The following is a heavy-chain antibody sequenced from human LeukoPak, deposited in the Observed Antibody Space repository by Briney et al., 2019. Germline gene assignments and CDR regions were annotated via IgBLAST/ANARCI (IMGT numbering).Heavy chain of an antibody. J-gene: IGHJ4*02. CDR1: GFTFSNAW. CDR2: ISGSGGTT. Sequence: GGSLRLSCAASGFTFSNAWMSWVRQAPGKGLEWVSGISGSGGTTYYADSVKGRFTISRDNSKNTLYLQMNSLRAEDTAVYYCAKDSRYAEKWELLDYWGQGTLVTVSS. D-gene: IGHD1-26*01. V-gene: IGHV3-23*01. CDR3: AKDSRYAEKWELLDY.